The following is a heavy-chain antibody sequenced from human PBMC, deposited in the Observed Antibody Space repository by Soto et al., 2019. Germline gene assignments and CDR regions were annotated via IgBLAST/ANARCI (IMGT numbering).Heavy chain of an antibody. Sequence: VKVSCKASGYTFTGYYMHWVRQAPGQGLEWMGWINPNSGGTNYAQKFQGRVTMTRDTSISTAYMELSRLRSDDTAVYYCASGTTYYYDSSGHPLQPGAFDIWGQGTMVTVSS. CDR1: GYTFTGYY. J-gene: IGHJ3*02. D-gene: IGHD3-22*01. CDR3: ASGTTYYYDSSGHPLQPGAFDI. CDR2: INPNSGGT. V-gene: IGHV1-2*02.